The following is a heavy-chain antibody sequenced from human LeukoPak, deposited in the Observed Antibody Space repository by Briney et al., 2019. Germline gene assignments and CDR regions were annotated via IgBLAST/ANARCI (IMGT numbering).Heavy chain of an antibody. D-gene: IGHD2-21*02. CDR3: AYEAYCGGDCPN. V-gene: IGHV3-21*01. CDR1: GFTFSSYS. Sequence: GGSLRLSCAASGFTFSSYSMNWVRQAPGKGLEWVSSISSSSSYICYADSVKGRFTISRDNAKNSLYLQMNSLRAEDTAVYYCAYEAYCGGDCPNWGQGTLVTVSS. J-gene: IGHJ4*02. CDR2: ISSSSSYI.